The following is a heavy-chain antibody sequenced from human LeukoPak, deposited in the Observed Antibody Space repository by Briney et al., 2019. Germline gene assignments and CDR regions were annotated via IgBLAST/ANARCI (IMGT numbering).Heavy chain of an antibody. D-gene: IGHD1-26*01. CDR2: FSYSGST. Sequence: PSETLSLTCSVSGVSISTYYWIWIRQPPAKGLEWMGFFSYSGSTKYNPSLKSRVTMSVDTSKNQFSLKLSSVTAADTAVYYCARIYSGTSYYFDYWGQGTLVTVSS. CDR3: ARIYSGTSYYFDY. CDR1: GVSISTYY. V-gene: IGHV4-59*01. J-gene: IGHJ4*02.